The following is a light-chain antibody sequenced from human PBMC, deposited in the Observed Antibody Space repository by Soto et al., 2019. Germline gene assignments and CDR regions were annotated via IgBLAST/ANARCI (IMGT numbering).Light chain of an antibody. CDR1: SSNIGAGYD. Sequence: QSVLTQPPSVSGAPGQRVTISCTGSSSNIGAGYDVHWYQQLPGTAPKLLIYDDNKRPSGIPDRFSGSKSGTSATLGITGVQTGDEADYYCGSWDSSLSAYVFGTGTKVTVL. V-gene: IGLV1-51*01. CDR2: DDN. CDR3: GSWDSSLSAYV. J-gene: IGLJ1*01.